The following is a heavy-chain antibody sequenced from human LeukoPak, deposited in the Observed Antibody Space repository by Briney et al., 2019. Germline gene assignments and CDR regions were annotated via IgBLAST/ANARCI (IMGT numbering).Heavy chain of an antibody. Sequence: LETLSLTCTVSGGSISSYYWSWIRQPPGKGLEWIGYIYYSGSTNYNPSLKSRVTISVDTSKNQFSLKLSSVTAADTAVYYCARALFLGQLWLFDYWGQGTLVTVSS. CDR1: GGSISSYY. CDR2: IYYSGST. CDR3: ARALFLGQLWLFDY. D-gene: IGHD5-18*01. J-gene: IGHJ4*02. V-gene: IGHV4-59*01.